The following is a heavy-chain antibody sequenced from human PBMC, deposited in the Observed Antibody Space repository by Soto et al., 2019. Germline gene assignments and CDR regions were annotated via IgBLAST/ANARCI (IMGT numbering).Heavy chain of an antibody. V-gene: IGHV4-59*01. CDR1: DGSISNFY. Sequence: SETLSLTCTVSDGSISNFYWSWIRQPPGKGLEWIGYISSSGNTNYNPSPKSRVAISVDTSKNQFSLNLTSGTAADTAVYYCARAPMVLTRSYFDSWGQGTPVTVS. CDR2: ISSSGNT. D-gene: IGHD3-22*01. CDR3: ARAPMVLTRSYFDS. J-gene: IGHJ4*02.